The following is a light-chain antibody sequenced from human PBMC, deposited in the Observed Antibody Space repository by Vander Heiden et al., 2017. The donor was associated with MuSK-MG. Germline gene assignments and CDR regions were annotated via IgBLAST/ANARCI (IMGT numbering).Light chain of an antibody. V-gene: IGKV1-39*01. CDR2: AAS. CDR1: QSIGTY. Sequence: DIQMTQSPSSLSASIGDRVTSTCRASQSIGTYLNWYQHTLGKAPKLLIFAASNLQSGVPSRFSGSGSGTDFTLTISSLQPEDFATYFCQQSYSNPKTFGQGTKVEIK. CDR3: QQSYSNPKT. J-gene: IGKJ1*01.